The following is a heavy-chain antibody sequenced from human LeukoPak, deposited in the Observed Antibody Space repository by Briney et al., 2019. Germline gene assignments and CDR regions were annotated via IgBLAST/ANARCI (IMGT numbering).Heavy chain of an antibody. CDR2: IFSAGST. D-gene: IGHD2-21*02. J-gene: IGHJ3*02. CDR1: GFTVSTNY. V-gene: IGHV3-53*01. CDR3: ARRGSVVTGPAFDI. Sequence: AGGSLRLSCAASGFTVSTNYMSWVRQPPGKGLEWVSVIFSAGSTYYADSVKGRFTISRDNSKNTLYLQMNSLRVEDTAVYYCARRGSVVTGPAFDIWGQGTVVTVSS.